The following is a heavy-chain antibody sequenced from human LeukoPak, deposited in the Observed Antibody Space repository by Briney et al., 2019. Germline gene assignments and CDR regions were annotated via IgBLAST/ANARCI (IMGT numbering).Heavy chain of an antibody. J-gene: IGHJ4*02. Sequence: PGGSLRLSCAASGFTFSSYAMHWVRQAPGKGLEWVAVISYDGGNKYYADSVKGRFTISRDNSKNTLYLQMNSLRAEDTAVYYCARGSRAVAGPGDYWGQGTLVTVSS. V-gene: IGHV3-30-3*01. CDR1: GFTFSSYA. CDR2: ISYDGGNK. D-gene: IGHD6-19*01. CDR3: ARGSRAVAGPGDY.